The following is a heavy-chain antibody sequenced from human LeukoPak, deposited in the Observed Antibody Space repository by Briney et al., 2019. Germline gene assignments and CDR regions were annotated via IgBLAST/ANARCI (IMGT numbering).Heavy chain of an antibody. D-gene: IGHD4-23*01. V-gene: IGHV1-8*01. CDR3: ARDNGGNPTGPWTD. CDR2: MNPNSGNT. J-gene: IGHJ4*02. Sequence: ASVKVSCKASGYTFTSYDINWVRQATGQGLEWMGWMNPNSGNTGYAQKFQGRVTITADKSTSTAYMELSSLRSEDTAVYYCARDNGGNPTGPWTDWGQGTLVTVSS. CDR1: GYTFTSYD.